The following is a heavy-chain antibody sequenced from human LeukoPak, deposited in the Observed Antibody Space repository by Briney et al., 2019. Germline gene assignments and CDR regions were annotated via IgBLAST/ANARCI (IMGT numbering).Heavy chain of an antibody. V-gene: IGHV4-38-2*02. Sequence: SETLSLTCTVSGYSISSGYYWGWIRQPPGKGLGWIGSIYHSGTTYYNLSLKSRVTISVDTSKNQFSLKLTSVTAADTAVYYCARDQDYYGSGSYWNYWGQGTLVTVSS. CDR2: IYHSGTT. CDR1: GYSISSGYY. J-gene: IGHJ4*02. D-gene: IGHD3-10*01. CDR3: ARDQDYYGSGSYWNY.